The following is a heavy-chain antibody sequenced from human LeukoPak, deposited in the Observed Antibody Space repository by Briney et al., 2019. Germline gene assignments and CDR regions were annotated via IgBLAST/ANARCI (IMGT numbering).Heavy chain of an antibody. D-gene: IGHD4-23*01. V-gene: IGHV4-38-2*02. CDR2: IYYSGST. CDR3: ARDHGGISDY. J-gene: IGHJ4*02. CDR1: GYSISSGYY. Sequence: PSEALSLTCTVSGYSISSGYYWGWIRQPPGKGLEWIGSIYYSGSTYYDPSLKSRVTISVDTSKNQFSLKLSSVTAADTAVYYCARDHGGISDYWGQGTLVTVSS.